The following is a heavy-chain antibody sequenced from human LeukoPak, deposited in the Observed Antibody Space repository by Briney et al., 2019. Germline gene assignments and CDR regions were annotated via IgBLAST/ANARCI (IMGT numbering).Heavy chain of an antibody. CDR1: GYTFTSYY. V-gene: IGHV1-46*01. Sequence: ASVKVSCKASGYTFTSYYMPWVRQAPGPGLEWMGIINTSGGSTSYAQKFQGRVTMTRDTSTSTVYMELSSLRSEDAAVYYCARDDVDGYNFTFDYWAREPWSPSPQ. J-gene: IGHJ4*02. D-gene: IGHD5-24*01. CDR2: INTSGGST. CDR3: ARDDVDGYNFTFDY.